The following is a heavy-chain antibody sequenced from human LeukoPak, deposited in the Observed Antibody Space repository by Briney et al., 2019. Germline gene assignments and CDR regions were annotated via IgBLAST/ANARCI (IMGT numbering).Heavy chain of an antibody. CDR2: IWYDGSNK. J-gene: IGHJ3*02. Sequence: GRSLRLSCAVSGFTFSSYGMHWVRQAPGKGLEWVAVIWYDGSNKNYGDSVKGRFTISRDNSKNTLYLQMNSLRDEDTAVYYCASDSGWLTDSLDIWGRGTMVTVSS. D-gene: IGHD6-19*01. V-gene: IGHV3-33*01. CDR1: GFTFSSYG. CDR3: ASDSGWLTDSLDI.